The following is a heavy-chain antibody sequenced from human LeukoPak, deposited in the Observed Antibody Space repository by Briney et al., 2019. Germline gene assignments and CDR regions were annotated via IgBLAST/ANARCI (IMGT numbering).Heavy chain of an antibody. D-gene: IGHD6-13*01. CDR2: INPSVGST. CDR1: GYTFTSYY. Sequence: ASVKVSCKASGYTFTSYYMHWVRQAPGQGLEWMGIINPSVGSTSYAQKFQGRVTMTRDMSTSTVYMELSSLRSEDTAVYYCAREHSSSWFLFHWGQGTLVTVSS. V-gene: IGHV1-46*01. J-gene: IGHJ4*02. CDR3: AREHSSSWFLFH.